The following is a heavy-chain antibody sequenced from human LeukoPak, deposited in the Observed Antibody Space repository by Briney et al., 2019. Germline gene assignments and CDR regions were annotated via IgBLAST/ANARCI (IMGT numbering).Heavy chain of an antibody. Sequence: ASVKVSFKASGYTFTSYGISWVRQAPGQGLEWMGWISAYNGNTNYAQKLQGRVTMTTDTSTSTAYMELRSLRSDDTAVYYCARKYCSGGSCYYLDYWGQGTLVTVSS. CDR1: GYTFTSYG. J-gene: IGHJ4*02. V-gene: IGHV1-18*01. CDR3: ARKYCSGGSCYYLDY. D-gene: IGHD2-15*01. CDR2: ISAYNGNT.